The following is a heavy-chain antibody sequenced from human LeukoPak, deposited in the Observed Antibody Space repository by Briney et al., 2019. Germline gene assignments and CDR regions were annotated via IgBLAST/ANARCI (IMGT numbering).Heavy chain of an antibody. J-gene: IGHJ5*02. Sequence: SVKVSCKATGGTFSSYALSWVRQAPGQGLEWMGRIIPFLGIANYAQKFQGRVTITADKSTSTAYMELSSLRSEDTAVYYCAREGGQQRGYSGYDASFDPWGQGTLVTVSS. CDR2: IIPFLGIA. D-gene: IGHD5-12*01. V-gene: IGHV1-69*04. CDR1: GGTFSSYA. CDR3: AREGGQQRGYSGYDASFDP.